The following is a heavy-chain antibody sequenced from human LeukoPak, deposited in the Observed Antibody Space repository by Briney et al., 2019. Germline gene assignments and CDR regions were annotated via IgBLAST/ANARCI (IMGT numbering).Heavy chain of an antibody. J-gene: IGHJ4*02. V-gene: IGHV3-7*03. CDR1: GFNFSNYW. CDR2: IKQDGSEK. Sequence: GGSLRLSCVASGFNFSNYWMSWVRQAPVEGLEWVANIKQDGSEKYYVDSVEGRFTISRDNAKNSLFLQMNSLRAEDTAVYYCAKALTRIVGATDYWGQETLVTVSS. D-gene: IGHD1-26*01. CDR3: AKALTRIVGATDY.